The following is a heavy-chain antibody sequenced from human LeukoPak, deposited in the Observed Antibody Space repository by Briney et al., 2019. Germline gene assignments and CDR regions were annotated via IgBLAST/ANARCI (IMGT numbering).Heavy chain of an antibody. J-gene: IGHJ4*02. D-gene: IGHD3-3*01. V-gene: IGHV1-58*01. Sequence: SVKVSCKASGFTFISSAVQWVRQARGQRLEWIGWIVVGSGNTSYAQKFQERVTITRDMSTSTAYMELSSLRSEDTAVYYCAAASYYDFWSGYYPFDYWGQGTLVTVSS. CDR2: IVVGSGNT. CDR1: GFTFISSA. CDR3: AAASYYDFWSGYYPFDY.